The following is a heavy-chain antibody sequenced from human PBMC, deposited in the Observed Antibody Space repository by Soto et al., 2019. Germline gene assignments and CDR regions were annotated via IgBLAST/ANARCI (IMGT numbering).Heavy chain of an antibody. J-gene: IGHJ4*02. Sequence: GGSLRLSCAASGFTFSSYAMSWVRQAPGKGLEWVSGISGGGGSTDYADSGKGRFTISRDNSKNTLFLQMNSVRAEDTAGYYCAGGGFGELLYPFDFWGQGTQVTVSS. CDR1: GFTFSSYA. V-gene: IGHV3-23*01. CDR3: AGGGFGELLYPFDF. CDR2: ISGGGGST. D-gene: IGHD3-10*01.